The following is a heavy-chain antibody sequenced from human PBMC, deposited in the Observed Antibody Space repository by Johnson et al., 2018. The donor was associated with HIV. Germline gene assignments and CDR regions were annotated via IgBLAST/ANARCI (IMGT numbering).Heavy chain of an antibody. CDR2: IGTTDDT. D-gene: IGHD3-10*01. CDR1: GFTFSNYG. CDR3: AKVALSGGSGRGDAFDI. Sequence: VQLVESGGGVVQPGGSLRLSCAASGFTFSNYGMSWVRQVTGKGLEWVAAIGTTDDTYYADSVKGRFTISRDNSKNTLYLQMNSLRAEDTAVYYCAKVALSGGSGRGDAFDIWDQGTMVTVSS. V-gene: IGHV3-23*04. J-gene: IGHJ3*02.